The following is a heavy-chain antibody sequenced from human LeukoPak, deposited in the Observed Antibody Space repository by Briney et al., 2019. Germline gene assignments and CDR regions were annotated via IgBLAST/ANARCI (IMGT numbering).Heavy chain of an antibody. CDR1: GFTFINSA. Sequence: GGSLRLSCAASGFTFINSAMSWVRQAPGRGLEWVSTISGNGGNTYYADSVKGRVTISRDNSKNTMYLRMNSLRAEDTAIYYCAKSSTLWYDYWGQGMLVTVSS. CDR2: ISGNGGNT. D-gene: IGHD2-15*01. J-gene: IGHJ4*02. V-gene: IGHV3-23*01. CDR3: AKSSTLWYDY.